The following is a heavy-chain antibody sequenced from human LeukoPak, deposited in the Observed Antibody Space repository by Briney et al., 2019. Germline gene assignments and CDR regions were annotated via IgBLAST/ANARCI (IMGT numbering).Heavy chain of an antibody. CDR1: GFSFSNYR. Sequence: GGSLRLSCAASGFSFSNYRLTWVRQAPGKGLEWVANIKQDGSEKYYVDSVKGRFTISRDNAKNSLYLQMNSLRAEDTAVYYCARANYGSGSYSLPDHWGQGTLVTVSS. CDR2: IKQDGSEK. D-gene: IGHD3-10*01. V-gene: IGHV3-7*04. CDR3: ARANYGSGSYSLPDH. J-gene: IGHJ4*02.